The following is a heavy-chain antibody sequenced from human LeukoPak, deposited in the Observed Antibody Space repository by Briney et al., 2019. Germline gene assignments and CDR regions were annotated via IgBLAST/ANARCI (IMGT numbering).Heavy chain of an antibody. J-gene: IGHJ4*02. CDR1: GYTFTSYY. CDR3: AREDSGWQTDY. CDR2: INPSGGGT. Sequence: GASVKLSCKASGYTFTSYYMHWGRQAPGQGLEWMGIINPSGGGTSYAQKFQGRVTMTRDTSTSTVYMELSSLSSEDTAVYYCAREDSGWQTDYWGQGTLVTVSS. V-gene: IGHV1-46*03. D-gene: IGHD6-19*01.